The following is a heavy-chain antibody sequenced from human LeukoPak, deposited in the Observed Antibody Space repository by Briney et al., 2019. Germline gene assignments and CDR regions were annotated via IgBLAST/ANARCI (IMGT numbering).Heavy chain of an antibody. CDR2: IRSKADIYAS. CDR3: TRLNTGTESYYSYGMDV. CDR1: GFSFSASA. D-gene: IGHD1-14*01. Sequence: GGSLRLSCAASGFSFSASAIHWVRQASGKGLEWVGRIRSKADIYASAHVASVKGRFTIPRDDSKNTAYLQINSLKTEDTAVYYCTRLNTGTESYYSYGMDVWGQGTPVTVS. J-gene: IGHJ6*02. V-gene: IGHV3-73*01.